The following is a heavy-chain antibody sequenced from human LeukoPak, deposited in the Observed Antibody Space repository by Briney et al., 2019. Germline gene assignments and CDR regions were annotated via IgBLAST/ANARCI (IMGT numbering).Heavy chain of an antibody. CDR3: ARDLNYDILTGSLRAYFDS. J-gene: IGHJ4*02. CDR1: GFTFRSYS. D-gene: IGHD3-9*01. CDR2: ISGSSTYI. Sequence: AGASLRLSCVASGFTFRSYSMNWVRQAPGKGLEWVSCISGSSTYIYYADSVKGRFTISRDKANNSLYLQMNSLRADDTAVYYCARDLNYDILTGSLRAYFDSWGQGTRVTVSS. V-gene: IGHV3-21*01.